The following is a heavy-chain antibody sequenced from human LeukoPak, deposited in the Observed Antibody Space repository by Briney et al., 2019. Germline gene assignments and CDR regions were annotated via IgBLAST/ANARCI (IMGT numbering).Heavy chain of an antibody. Sequence: GGSLRLSCAASGFTFSSYWMHWVRQAPGKGLVWVSRINSDGSSTRYADSVKGRFTISRDNAENTLYLQMNSLRAEDTAVYYCTRSRYYDSSVYYYYYGLDVWGQGTTVTVSS. V-gene: IGHV3-74*01. CDR3: TRSRYYDSSVYYYYYGLDV. D-gene: IGHD3-22*01. CDR1: GFTFSSYW. CDR2: INSDGSST. J-gene: IGHJ6*02.